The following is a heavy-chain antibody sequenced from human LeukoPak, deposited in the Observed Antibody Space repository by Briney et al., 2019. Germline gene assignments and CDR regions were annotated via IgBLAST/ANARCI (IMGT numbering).Heavy chain of an antibody. V-gene: IGHV4-59*01. D-gene: IGHD3-16*02. J-gene: IGHJ5*02. CDR2: IYYSGST. CDR3: ARVSRHYVWGSYRSNWFDP. CDR1: GGSISSYY. Sequence: SETLSLTCTVSGGSISSYYWSWIRQPPGKGLEWVGYIYYSGSTNYNPSLKSRVTISVDTSKNQFSLKLSSVTAADTAVYYCARVSRHYVWGSYRSNWFDPWGQGTLVTVSS.